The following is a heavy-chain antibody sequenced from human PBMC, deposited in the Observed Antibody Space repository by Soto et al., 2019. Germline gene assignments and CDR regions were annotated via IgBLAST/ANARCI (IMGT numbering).Heavy chain of an antibody. CDR3: ARGCVDYYDSSGYYFSPYYFDY. Sequence: PSEMRSLTCAVSGVSISSGGYSWSWMRQPPGKGLEWFWYIYHSGSTYYHPSLKSRVTISVDRSKNQFSLKLSCVTAADTAVYYCARGCVDYYDSSGYYFSPYYFDYWGQGTLVTVSS. V-gene: IGHV4-30-2*01. D-gene: IGHD3-22*01. CDR1: GVSISSGGYS. J-gene: IGHJ4*02. CDR2: IYHSGST.